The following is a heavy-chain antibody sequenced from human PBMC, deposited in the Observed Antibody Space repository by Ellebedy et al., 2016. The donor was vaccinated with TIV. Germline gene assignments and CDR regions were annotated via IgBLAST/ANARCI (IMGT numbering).Heavy chain of an antibody. CDR3: ARGAGYCSGGRCYSPYYYFGMDV. J-gene: IGHJ6*02. CDR1: GNIFSRYY. V-gene: IGHV1-46*01. D-gene: IGHD2-15*01. CDR2: INPSGGSA. Sequence: AASVKVSCKASGNIFSRYYTFWVRQAPGQGFEWVGIINPSGGSATYAQKFQGRVSVTGDTSTSTVYMELSSLRSEDTAVYYCARGAGYCSGGRCYSPYYYFGMDVWGQGTTVTVSS.